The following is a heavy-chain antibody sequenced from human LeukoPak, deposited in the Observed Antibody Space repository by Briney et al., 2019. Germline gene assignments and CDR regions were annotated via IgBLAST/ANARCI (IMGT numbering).Heavy chain of an antibody. CDR1: GGSISSYY. V-gene: IGHV4-59*08. J-gene: IGHJ4*02. D-gene: IGHD3-22*01. Sequence: PSETLSLTCTVSGGSISSYYWSWIRQPPGKGLEWIGYIYYTGSTHYNPSLKSRVTISIDTSKNQFSLKLSSVTAADTAVYYCARHVYAPYSDTSGPQLWFFDYWGQGTLVAVSS. CDR2: IYYTGST. CDR3: ARHVYAPYSDTSGPQLWFFDY.